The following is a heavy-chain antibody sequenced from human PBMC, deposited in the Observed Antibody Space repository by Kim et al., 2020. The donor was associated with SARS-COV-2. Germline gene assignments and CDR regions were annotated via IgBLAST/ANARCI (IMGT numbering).Heavy chain of an antibody. D-gene: IGHD6-19*01. CDR2: INHSLIT. Sequence: SETLSLTCAVYGGSFSGYYWSWIRQPPGKGLELFGEINHSLITNYNPSLKTRVTISVDTSKNQFSLKLISLTAADTAVYYCAGGTRQSLVRGPYYYYMDVWGKGTTVTVSS. J-gene: IGHJ6*03. CDR3: AGGTRQSLVRGPYYYYMDV. CDR1: GGSFSGYY. V-gene: IGHV4-34*01.